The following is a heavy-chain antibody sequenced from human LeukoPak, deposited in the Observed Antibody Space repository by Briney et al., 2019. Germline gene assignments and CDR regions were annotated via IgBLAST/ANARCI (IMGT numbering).Heavy chain of an antibody. V-gene: IGHV1-46*01. Sequence: ASVKVSCKASGYTFTSYYMHWVRQAPGQGLEWMGIINPSGGSTSYAQKFQGRVTMTRDMSTSTVYMELSSLRSEDTAVYYCARGGGSDFWSGYTLPWYYYMDVWGKGTTVTVSS. CDR3: ARGGGSDFWSGYTLPWYYYMDV. D-gene: IGHD3-3*01. J-gene: IGHJ6*03. CDR2: INPSGGST. CDR1: GYTFTSYY.